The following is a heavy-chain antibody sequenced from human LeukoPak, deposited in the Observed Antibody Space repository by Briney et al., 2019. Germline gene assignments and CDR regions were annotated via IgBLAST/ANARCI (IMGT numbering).Heavy chain of an antibody. J-gene: IGHJ6*03. CDR2: IYYSGST. CDR1: GGSISSHY. Sequence: SETLSLTCTVSGGSISSHYWSWIRQPPGKGLEWIGYIYYSGSTNYNPSLKSRVTISVDTSKNQFSLKLSSVTAADTAVYYCARVWLEGCYGSGSYYYYYYYMDVWAKGPRSPSP. CDR3: ARVWLEGCYGSGSYYYYYYYMDV. V-gene: IGHV4-59*11. D-gene: IGHD3-10*01.